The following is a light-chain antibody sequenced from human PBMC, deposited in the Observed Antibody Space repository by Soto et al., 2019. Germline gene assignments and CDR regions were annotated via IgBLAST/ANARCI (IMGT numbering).Light chain of an antibody. CDR3: QPFNVYPLT. Sequence: DIQLTQSPSFLSASVGDRVTITCRASQGLRDFLAWYQQKPRKAPKLLIYAASTLQAGVPTRFSGFASGTDFTLTISNLQPADSATYYCQPFNVYPLTVGGGTKVEIK. V-gene: IGKV1-9*01. CDR2: AAS. J-gene: IGKJ4*01. CDR1: QGLRDF.